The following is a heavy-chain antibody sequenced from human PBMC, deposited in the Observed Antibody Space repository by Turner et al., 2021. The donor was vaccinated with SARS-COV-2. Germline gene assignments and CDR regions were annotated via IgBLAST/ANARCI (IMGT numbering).Heavy chain of an antibody. V-gene: IGHV3-30*04. J-gene: IGHJ3*02. CDR1: GFTFSSYT. CDR3: ASATRGGTYYYSAFDI. D-gene: IGHD1-26*01. Sequence: RLSCASSGFTFSSYTMYWVRQAPGKGLEWVALISYAGNIKQYADSVKGRLTISRDKSKKTVYLQMNSLGAEDTAVYYCASATRGGTYYYSAFDIWGQGTMVTVSS. CDR2: ISYAGNIK.